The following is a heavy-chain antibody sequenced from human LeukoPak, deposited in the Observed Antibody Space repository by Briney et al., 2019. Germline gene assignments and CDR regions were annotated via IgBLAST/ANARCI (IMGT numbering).Heavy chain of an antibody. CDR1: GVSISSGDYY. Sequence: SSETLSLTCTVSGVSISSGDYYWSWIRQPPGKGLEWIGYIYYSGSTYYNPSLKSRVTISVDKSKNQFSLKLSSVTAADTAVYYCARVSSNPYYYGMDVWGQGTTVTVSS. D-gene: IGHD2-2*01. CDR2: IYYSGST. V-gene: IGHV4-30-4*01. CDR3: ARVSSNPYYYGMDV. J-gene: IGHJ6*02.